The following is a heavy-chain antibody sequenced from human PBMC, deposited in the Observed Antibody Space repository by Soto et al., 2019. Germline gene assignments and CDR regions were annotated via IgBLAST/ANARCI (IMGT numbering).Heavy chain of an antibody. CDR2: IYYSGST. Sequence: PSETLSLTCTVSGGSVSSGSYYWGWIRQPPGKGLEWIGSIYYSGSTYYNPSLKSRVTISVDTSKNQFSLKLSSVTAADTAVYYCARHRDTAMVTYYYGMDVWGQGTTVTVSS. CDR1: GGSVSSGSYY. CDR3: ARHRDTAMVTYYYGMDV. J-gene: IGHJ6*02. D-gene: IGHD5-18*01. V-gene: IGHV4-39*01.